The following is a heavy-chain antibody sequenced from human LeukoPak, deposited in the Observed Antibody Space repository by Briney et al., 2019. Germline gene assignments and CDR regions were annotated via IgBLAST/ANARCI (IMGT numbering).Heavy chain of an antibody. J-gene: IGHJ4*02. V-gene: IGHV3-7*03. CDR2: IKQDGSEK. D-gene: IGHD2-15*01. Sequence: GGSLRLSCEAPGFTFSTYWMSWVRQAPGKGLEWVANIKQDGSEKYYVDSVKGRFTISRDNAKNSLYLQMNSLRAEDTAVYYCARGGPYCSGGSCAVRYWGQGTLVTVSS. CDR1: GFTFSTYW. CDR3: ARGGPYCSGGSCAVRY.